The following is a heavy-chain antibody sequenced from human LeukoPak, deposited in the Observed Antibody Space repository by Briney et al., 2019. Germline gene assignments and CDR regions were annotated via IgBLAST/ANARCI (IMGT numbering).Heavy chain of an antibody. CDR3: ARLGEEYTSSSGGLDS. V-gene: IGHV5-51*01. CDR1: GYSFTTYW. CDR2: IYPGASDT. Sequence: PGESLKISCQGSGYSFTTYWIGWVRQMPGKGLEWMGIIYPGASDTRYSPSVQGQVTISADTSISTAYLQWSSLKASDTAMYYCARLGEEYTSSSGGLDSWGQGTLVTVSS. J-gene: IGHJ4*02. D-gene: IGHD6-6*01.